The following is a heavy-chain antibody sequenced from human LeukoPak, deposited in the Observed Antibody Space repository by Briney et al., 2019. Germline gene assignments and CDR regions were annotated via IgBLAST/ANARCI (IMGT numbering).Heavy chain of an antibody. D-gene: IGHD3-3*01. CDR2: ISYDGSNK. CDR1: GFTFSSHW. Sequence: GGSLRLSCAASGFTFSSHWIHWVRQAPGKGLEWVAVISYDGSNKLYADSVKGRFTISRDNSQNTLYMQMNSLRPEDTAVYYCARAGYYDFWTGYFLEVPVDFWGQGTLVTVSS. V-gene: IGHV3-30-3*01. J-gene: IGHJ4*02. CDR3: ARAGYYDFWTGYFLEVPVDF.